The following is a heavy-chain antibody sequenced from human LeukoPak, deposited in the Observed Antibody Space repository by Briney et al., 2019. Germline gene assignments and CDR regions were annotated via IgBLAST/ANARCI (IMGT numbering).Heavy chain of an antibody. CDR3: ARETRPMTTVIYFDY. CDR1: GFTVSSNY. V-gene: IGHV3-53*01. Sequence: PGGSLRLSCAASGFTVSSNYMSWVRQAPGKGLEWVSVIYSGGSTYYADSVKGRFTISRDNSKNTLYLQMNSLRAEDTAVYYCARETRPMTTVIYFDYWGQGTLVTVSS. CDR2: IYSGGST. J-gene: IGHJ4*02. D-gene: IGHD4-17*01.